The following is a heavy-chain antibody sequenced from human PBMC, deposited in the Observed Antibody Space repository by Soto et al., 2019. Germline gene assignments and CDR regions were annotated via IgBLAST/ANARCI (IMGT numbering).Heavy chain of an antibody. CDR1: GFTFSSYA. V-gene: IGHV3-23*01. CDR3: AKDGTDDFWSGYYHRYFDS. J-gene: IGHJ4*02. Sequence: PGGSLRLSCAASGFTFSSYAMSWVRQAPGKGLEWVSAISGSGGSTYYADSVKGRFTISRDNSKNTLYLQMNSLRAEDTAVYYCAKDGTDDFWSGYYHRYFDSWGQGTLVTVSS. D-gene: IGHD3-3*01. CDR2: ISGSGGST.